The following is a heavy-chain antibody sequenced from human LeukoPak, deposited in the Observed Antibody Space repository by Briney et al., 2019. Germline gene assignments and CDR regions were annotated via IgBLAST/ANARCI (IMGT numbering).Heavy chain of an antibody. V-gene: IGHV1-18*01. CDR3: ARGYSSGWYLYYYGMDV. CDR2: ISAYNGNT. D-gene: IGHD6-19*01. Sequence: EASVKVSCKASGYTFTSYGISWVRQAPGQGLEWMGWISAYNGNTNYAQKLQGRVTVTTDTSTSTAYMELRSLRSDDTAVYYCARGYSSGWYLYYYGMDVWGQGTTVTVPS. CDR1: GYTFTSYG. J-gene: IGHJ6*02.